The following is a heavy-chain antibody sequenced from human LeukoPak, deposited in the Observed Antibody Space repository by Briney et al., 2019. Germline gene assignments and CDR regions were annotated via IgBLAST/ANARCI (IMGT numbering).Heavy chain of an antibody. D-gene: IGHD3-22*01. V-gene: IGHV3-53*01. CDR3: AREYDSSGYYSGWFDP. Sequence: GGSLRLSCAASGFTVSSNYMSWVRQAPGKGLEWVSVIYSGGSTYYADSVKGRFTISRDNSKNTLYLQMNSLRAEDTAVYYCAREYDSSGYYSGWFDPRGQGTLVTVSS. CDR2: IYSGGST. J-gene: IGHJ5*02. CDR1: GFTVSSNY.